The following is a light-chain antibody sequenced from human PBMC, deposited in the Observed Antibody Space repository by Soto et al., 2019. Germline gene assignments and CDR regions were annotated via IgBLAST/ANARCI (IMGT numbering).Light chain of an antibody. J-gene: IGKJ4*01. V-gene: IGKV1-6*01. CDR2: ATS. CDR1: QDIRND. Sequence: GDRVTITCRASQDIRNDLGWYQQKPGKAPKLLIYATSNLQGGVPSRFSGSGSGTDFTLTISSLQTEDFVTYHCLQDNNYPLTFGGGTKVDIK. CDR3: LQDNNYPLT.